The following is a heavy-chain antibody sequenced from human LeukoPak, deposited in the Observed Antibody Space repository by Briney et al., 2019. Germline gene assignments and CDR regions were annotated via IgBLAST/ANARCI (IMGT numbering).Heavy chain of an antibody. Sequence: RASVTVTCKASGYTFVGYYLHWVRQAPGQGLEWMAWIDPYTGNTHYAQKFQGRITVTRDTSVSTTYMELSLLTFDDEDRYYCAREYSASEHWGQGTLVTVSS. D-gene: IGHD5-12*01. V-gene: IGHV1-2*02. CDR1: GYTFVGYY. J-gene: IGHJ4*02. CDR3: AREYSASEH. CDR2: IDPYTGNT.